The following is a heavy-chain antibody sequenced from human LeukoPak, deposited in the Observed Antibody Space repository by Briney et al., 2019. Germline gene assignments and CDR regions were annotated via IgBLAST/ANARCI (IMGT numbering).Heavy chain of an antibody. CDR1: VFTFSNDN. J-gene: IGHJ4*02. CDR3: ARDSEWELPGYFDY. Sequence: GGSLRLSCVASVFTFSNDNMNWVRQAPGKGLEWVSSISSSSSYIYYADSVKGRFTISRDNAKNSLYLQMNSLRAEDTAVYYCARDSEWELPGYFDYWGQGTLVTVSS. V-gene: IGHV3-21*01. CDR2: ISSSSSYI. D-gene: IGHD1-26*01.